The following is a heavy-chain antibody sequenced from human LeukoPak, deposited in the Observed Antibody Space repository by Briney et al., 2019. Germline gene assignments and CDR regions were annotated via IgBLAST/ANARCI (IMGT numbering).Heavy chain of an antibody. Sequence: GESLKISCKGSGSRFTSYWIGWVRQLPGKGLEWMGIIYPGDSDTRYSPSFQGQVTISADKSISTAYLQWSSLKASDTAMYYCARQFDFWSGYFDYWGQGTLVTVSS. V-gene: IGHV5-51*01. J-gene: IGHJ4*02. CDR3: ARQFDFWSGYFDY. D-gene: IGHD3-3*01. CDR2: IYPGDSDT. CDR1: GSRFTSYW.